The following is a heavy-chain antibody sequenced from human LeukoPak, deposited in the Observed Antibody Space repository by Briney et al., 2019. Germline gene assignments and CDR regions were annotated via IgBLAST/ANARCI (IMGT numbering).Heavy chain of an antibody. CDR1: GFTVSSNY. CDR2: ISYSSSYI. J-gene: IGHJ4*02. CDR3: ARDRDNSGSYAYYFDY. D-gene: IGHD3-22*01. V-gene: IGHV3-21*01. Sequence: PGGSLRLSCAASGFTVSSNYMSWVRQAPGKGLEWVSSISYSSSYIYYADSVKGRFTISRDNSKNTLYLQMNSLRAEDTAVYYCARDRDNSGSYAYYFDYWGQGTRVTVSS.